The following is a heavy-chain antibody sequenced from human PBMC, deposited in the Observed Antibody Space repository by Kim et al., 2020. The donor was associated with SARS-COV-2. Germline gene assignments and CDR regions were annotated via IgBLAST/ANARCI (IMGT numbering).Heavy chain of an antibody. V-gene: IGHV3-33*06. D-gene: IGHD2-15*01. CDR2: GSNK. J-gene: IGHJ4*02. Sequence: GSNKYYADSVKGRFTISRDNSKNTLYLQMNSLRAEDTAVYYCAKRWTPDYWGQGTLVTVSS. CDR3: AKRWTPDY.